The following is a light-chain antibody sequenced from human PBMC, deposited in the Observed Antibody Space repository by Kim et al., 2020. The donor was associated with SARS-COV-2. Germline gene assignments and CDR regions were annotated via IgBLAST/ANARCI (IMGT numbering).Light chain of an antibody. CDR1: SGHSSYA. V-gene: IGLV4-69*01. Sequence: SVKFTCTLSSGHSSYAIAWHQQQPEKGPRYLMKVNSDGSHYKGDGIPDRFSGSSSGAERYLTISSLQSEDEADYYCQTWGTGIRVFGGGTQLTVL. CDR3: QTWGTGIRV. CDR2: VNSDGSH. J-gene: IGLJ3*02.